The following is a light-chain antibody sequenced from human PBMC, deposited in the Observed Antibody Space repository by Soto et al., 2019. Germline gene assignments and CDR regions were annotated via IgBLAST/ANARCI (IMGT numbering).Light chain of an antibody. J-gene: IGLJ3*02. CDR2: ETS. V-gene: IGLV7-46*01. Sequence: QAVVTQEPSLTVSPGGTVTLTCGSSTGAVTSGLYPFWFQQKPGQAPKTLIYETSNKHSWTPARLSGSLLGGKAALTLSGAQPEDEADYYCLLSYSGLWVFGGGTKLTVL. CDR3: LLSYSGLWV. CDR1: TGAVTSGLY.